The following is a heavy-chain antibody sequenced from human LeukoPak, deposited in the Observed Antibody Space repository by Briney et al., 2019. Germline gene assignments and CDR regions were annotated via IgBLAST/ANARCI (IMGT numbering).Heavy chain of an antibody. CDR2: IWYDGSNK. CDR1: GFTFSSYG. D-gene: IGHD2-2*01. CDR3: ARDPDIVVVPAAGDYYYYGMDV. V-gene: IGHV3-33*01. J-gene: IGHJ6*02. Sequence: GSLRLSCAASGFTFSSYGMHWVRQAPGKGLEWVAVIWYDGSNKYYADSVKGRFTISRDNSKNTLYLQMNSLRAEDTAVYYCARDPDIVVVPAAGDYYYYGMDVWGQGTTVTVSS.